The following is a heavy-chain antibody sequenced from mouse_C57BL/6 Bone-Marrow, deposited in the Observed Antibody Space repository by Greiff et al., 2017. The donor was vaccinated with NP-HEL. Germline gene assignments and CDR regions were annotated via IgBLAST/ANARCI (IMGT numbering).Heavy chain of an antibody. V-gene: IGHV1-64*01. D-gene: IGHD2-3*01. Sequence: QVQLQQPGAELVKPGASVTLSCKASGYTFTSYWMHWVKQRPGQGLEWIGMIHPNSGSTNYNEKFKSKATLTVDKSSSTAYMQLSSLTSEDSAVYYCARGGDGYYFYAMDYWGQGTAVTVSS. J-gene: IGHJ4*01. CDR3: ARGGDGYYFYAMDY. CDR1: GYTFTSYW. CDR2: IHPNSGST.